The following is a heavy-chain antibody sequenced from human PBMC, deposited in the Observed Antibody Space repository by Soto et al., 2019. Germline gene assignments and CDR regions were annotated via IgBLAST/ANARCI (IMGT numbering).Heavy chain of an antibody. V-gene: IGHV3-33*08. J-gene: IGHJ4*02. CDR2: IWYDGGNK. CDR1: RFIFSTAW. Sequence: GGSLRLSCAAVGSRFIFSTAWMSWVRQAPGRGLEWVAVIWYDGGNKYYADSVKGRFTISRDNSKNTLYLQMNSLRAEDTAVYYCARENQQLVRTMDYWGQGTLVTVSS. D-gene: IGHD6-6*01. CDR3: ARENQQLVRTMDY.